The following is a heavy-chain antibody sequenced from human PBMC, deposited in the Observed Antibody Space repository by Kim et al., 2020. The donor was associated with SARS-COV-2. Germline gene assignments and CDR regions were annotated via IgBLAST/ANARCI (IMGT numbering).Heavy chain of an antibody. CDR1: GGTFSSYA. CDR3: ARGHSSLPPNAFDI. D-gene: IGHD6-19*01. J-gene: IGHJ3*02. Sequence: SVKVSCKASGGTFSSYAISWVRQAPGQGLEWMGGIIPIFGTANYAQKFQGRVTITADESTSTAYMELSSLRSEDTAVYYCARGHSSLPPNAFDIWGQGTMVTVSS. CDR2: IIPIFGTA. V-gene: IGHV1-69*13.